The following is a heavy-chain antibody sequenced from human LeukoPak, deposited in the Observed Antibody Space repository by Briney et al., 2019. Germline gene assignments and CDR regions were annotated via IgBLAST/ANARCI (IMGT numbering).Heavy chain of an antibody. CDR3: ARDSIRGAFDI. CDR1: GVSISSYY. V-gene: IGHV4-59*01. Sequence: SETLSLTCTVSGVSISSYYWSWIRQPPGKGLEWIGYIYYSGSTNYNPSLKSRVTISVDTSKNQFSLKLSSVTAADTAVYYCARDSIRGAFDIWGQGTMVTVSS. D-gene: IGHD2/OR15-2a*01. J-gene: IGHJ3*02. CDR2: IYYSGST.